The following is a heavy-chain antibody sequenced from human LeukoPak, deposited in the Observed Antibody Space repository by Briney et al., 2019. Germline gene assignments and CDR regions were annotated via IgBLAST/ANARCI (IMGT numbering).Heavy chain of an antibody. J-gene: IGHJ4*02. CDR3: ARGHYSSSWYVFDY. CDR2: IYTSGST. CDR1: GGSISSYY. D-gene: IGHD6-13*01. V-gene: IGHV4-4*07. Sequence: SETLSLTCTVSGGSISSYYWSWIRHPAGKGLEWIGRIYTSGSTNYNPSLKSRVTISVDTSKNQFSLKLSSVTAADTAVYYRARGHYSSSWYVFDYWGQGTLVTVSS.